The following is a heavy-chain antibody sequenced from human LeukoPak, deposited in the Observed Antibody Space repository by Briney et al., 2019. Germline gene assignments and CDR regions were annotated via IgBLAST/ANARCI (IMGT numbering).Heavy chain of an antibody. CDR1: GFTFSTYS. CDR2: ISTDSSYI. J-gene: IGHJ4*02. CDR3: ARGRRYFEY. Sequence: GGSLRLSCAASGFTFSTYSMHWVRQAPGKGLEWDSSISTDSSYIYYADSVKGRFTISRDNAKSSLFLQMNSLRAEDTGVYYCARGRRYFEYWGQGTPVTVSS. V-gene: IGHV3-21*04.